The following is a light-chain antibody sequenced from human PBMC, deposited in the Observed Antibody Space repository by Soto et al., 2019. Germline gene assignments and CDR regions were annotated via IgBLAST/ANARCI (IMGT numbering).Light chain of an antibody. CDR2: GNS. J-gene: IGLJ2*01. CDR1: SSNIGAGYD. Sequence: QSVLTQPPSVSGAPGQRVTISCTGSSSNIGAGYDVHWYQQLPGTGPKLLIYGNSNRPSGVPDRFSGSKSGTSASLAITGLQDEDEADYYCQSYDSSLSASVFGGGTQLTVL. CDR3: QSYDSSLSASV. V-gene: IGLV1-40*01.